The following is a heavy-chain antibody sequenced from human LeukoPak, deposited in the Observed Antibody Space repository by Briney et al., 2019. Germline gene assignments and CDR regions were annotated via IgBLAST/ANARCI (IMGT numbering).Heavy chain of an antibody. CDR3: ARHGPASTDRAFDI. Sequence: ESLKISCKGSGYRFTSYWIGWVRQMPGKGLEWMGIIYPSDSDTRYSPSFQGQVSISADKSISTAYLQWSSLKASDTAMYYCARHGPASTDRAFDIWGQGTMVTVSS. V-gene: IGHV5-51*01. J-gene: IGHJ3*02. D-gene: IGHD1-14*01. CDR1: GYRFTSYW. CDR2: IYPSDSDT.